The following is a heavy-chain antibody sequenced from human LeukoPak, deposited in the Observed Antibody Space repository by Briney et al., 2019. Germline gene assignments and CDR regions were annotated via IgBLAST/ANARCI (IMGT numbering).Heavy chain of an antibody. J-gene: IGHJ4*02. V-gene: IGHV4-4*07. D-gene: IGHD3-22*01. CDR2: VYTNGNT. CDR3: ARGDSSGSFDY. CDR1: GGSISSYY. Sequence: SETLSLTCTGSGGSISSYYWSWIWQPAGKGLEWIGRVYTNGNTNYNPSFKSRVTMSVDTYKNQFSLKLSSVTAADTAVYYCARGDSSGSFDYWGQGTLVTVSS.